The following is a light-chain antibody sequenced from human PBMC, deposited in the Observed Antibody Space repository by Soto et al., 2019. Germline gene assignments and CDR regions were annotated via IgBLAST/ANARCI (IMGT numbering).Light chain of an antibody. V-gene: IGKV2-30*02. CDR3: MQGTHWPRT. CDR2: KVS. Sequence: DVVMTQSPLSLPVTLGQPASISCRSSQGLVHSDGNTYLNWFQQRPGQSPRRLIYKVSNRDSGVPDRLSGSGSGTDFTRRISRVEAEDVGVYYCMQGTHWPRTFGQGTKVEI. CDR1: QGLVHSDGNTY. J-gene: IGKJ1*01.